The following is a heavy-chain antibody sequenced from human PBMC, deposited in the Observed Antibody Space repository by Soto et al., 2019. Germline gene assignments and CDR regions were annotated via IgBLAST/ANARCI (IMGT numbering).Heavy chain of an antibody. V-gene: IGHV1-3*01. CDR1: GYIFTMYT. J-gene: IGHJ3*02. CDR2: IEAGDGRT. D-gene: IGHD6-19*01. CDR3: GRSAGWYALDI. Sequence: QVQLVQSGAEVKKPGASVKISCKASGYIFTMYTIHWVRQAPGQSLEWMGWIEAGDGRTRYSQTFQDRVTITRDTSVRTAYMDLSSLRSEDTALYYCGRSAGWYALDIWGQGAMVIVSS.